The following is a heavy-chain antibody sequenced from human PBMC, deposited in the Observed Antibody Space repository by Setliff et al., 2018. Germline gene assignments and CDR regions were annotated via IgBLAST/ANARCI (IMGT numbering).Heavy chain of an antibody. D-gene: IGHD3-3*01. CDR2: INGGNGNT. V-gene: IGHV1-3*01. CDR3: ARGRRGNYDFWSGYSNWFDP. CDR1: GYSFSTYA. Sequence: ASVKVSCKASGYSFSTYAMHWVRQAPGQRLEWMGWINGGNGNTKYSQKFQGRITITRDTSASTAYMEMSSLRSEDTAVYYCARGRRGNYDFWSGYSNWFDPWGQGTLVTVSS. J-gene: IGHJ5*02.